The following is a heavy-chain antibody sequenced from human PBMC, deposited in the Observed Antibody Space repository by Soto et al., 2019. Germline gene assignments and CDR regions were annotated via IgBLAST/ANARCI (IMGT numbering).Heavy chain of an antibody. Sequence: QVQLQESGPGLVKPSETLSLTCTVSGGSISSYYWCWIRQPAGKGLDWIGRIYTSGSTNDNPSLKNRVTKPVDTSKNQFSLKLSSVTAADTAVYYCASDYSSSSEFWFDPWGQGTLVTVSS. CDR3: ASDYSSSSEFWFDP. V-gene: IGHV4-4*07. CDR1: GGSISSYY. J-gene: IGHJ5*02. CDR2: IYTSGST. D-gene: IGHD6-6*01.